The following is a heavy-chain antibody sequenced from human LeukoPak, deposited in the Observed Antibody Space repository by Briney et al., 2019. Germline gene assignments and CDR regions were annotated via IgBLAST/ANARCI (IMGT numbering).Heavy chain of an antibody. V-gene: IGHV1-18*01. CDR2: ISAYNGNT. Sequence: ASVKVSCKASGYTFTSYGISWVRQAPGQGLEWMGWISAYNGNTNYAQKLQGRVTMTTDTSTSTAYMELRSLRSDDTAVYYCARGRTYYYDSSGYWDDAFDIWGQGTMVTVSS. J-gene: IGHJ3*02. CDR1: GYTFTSYG. D-gene: IGHD3-22*01. CDR3: ARGRTYYYDSSGYWDDAFDI.